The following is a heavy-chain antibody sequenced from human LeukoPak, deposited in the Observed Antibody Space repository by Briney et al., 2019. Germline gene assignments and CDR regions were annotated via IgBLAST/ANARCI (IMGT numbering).Heavy chain of an antibody. D-gene: IGHD1-26*01. V-gene: IGHV3-30*18. CDR2: ISYDGSNK. J-gene: IGHJ4*02. CDR1: GFTFSSYD. CDR3: ANGGSYYFDY. Sequence: PGGSLRLSCAASGFTFSSYDIHWVRQAPGKGLEWVAVISYDGSNKYYADSVKGRFTISRDNSKNTLYLQMNSLRAEDTAVYYCANGGSYYFDYWGQGTLVTVSS.